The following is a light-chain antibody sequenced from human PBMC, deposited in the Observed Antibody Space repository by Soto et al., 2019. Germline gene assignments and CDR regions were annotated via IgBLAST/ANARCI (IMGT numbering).Light chain of an antibody. Sequence: EIVLTQSPGTPSLSPGERATLSCRASQSVSNRYLAWYQLKPGQAPRLFIYGASSRATGIPDRFSGSGSGTDFILAISRLEPEDFAVYYCQQYCSSPPTFGGGTKVEIK. CDR2: GAS. CDR3: QQYCSSPPT. J-gene: IGKJ4*01. V-gene: IGKV3-20*01. CDR1: QSVSNRY.